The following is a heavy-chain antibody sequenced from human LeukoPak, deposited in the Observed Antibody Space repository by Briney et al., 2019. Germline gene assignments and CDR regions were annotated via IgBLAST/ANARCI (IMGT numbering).Heavy chain of an antibody. V-gene: IGHV4-4*07. CDR3: ARDTSAVTYGDYDISYDY. CDR2: IYTSGST. CDR1: GRSISSYY. J-gene: IGHJ4*02. D-gene: IGHD4-17*01. Sequence: SETLSLTCTVSGRSISSYYWSWIRQPAGKGLEWIGRIYTSGSTNYNPSLKSRVTMSVDTSKNQFSLKLSSVTAADTAVYYCARDTSAVTYGDYDISYDYWGQGTLVTISS.